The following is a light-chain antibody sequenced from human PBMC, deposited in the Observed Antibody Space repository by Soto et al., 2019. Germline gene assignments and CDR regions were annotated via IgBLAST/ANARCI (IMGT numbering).Light chain of an antibody. CDR3: QQRSNWTLT. Sequence: EIVFTQSPATLSLSPGERATLSCRASQSVRSYLGWYPQKPGQAPRILIYDASNRETGVPARFSGSGAGTEYTRTISSLEPEDFAVDYCQQRSNWTLTFGGGTEVDIK. J-gene: IGKJ4*01. CDR1: QSVRSY. V-gene: IGKV3-11*01. CDR2: DAS.